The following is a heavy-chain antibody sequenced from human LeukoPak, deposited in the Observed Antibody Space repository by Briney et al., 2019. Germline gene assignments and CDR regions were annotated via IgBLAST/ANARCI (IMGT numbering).Heavy chain of an antibody. CDR1: GFTLCSYS. D-gene: IGHD1-26*01. Sequence: GGSLRLSCAASGFTLCSYSMNWVRQAPGKGLEWVSSISSSSSYIYYADSVKGRFTISRDNAKNSLYLQMNSLRAEDTAVYYCARDGASYSGSSDAFDIWGQGTMVTVSS. J-gene: IGHJ3*02. CDR2: ISSSSSYI. CDR3: ARDGASYSGSSDAFDI. V-gene: IGHV3-21*01.